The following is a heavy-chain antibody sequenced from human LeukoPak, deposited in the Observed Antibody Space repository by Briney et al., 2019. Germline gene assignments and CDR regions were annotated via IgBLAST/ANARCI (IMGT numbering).Heavy chain of an antibody. Sequence: QTLSLTYAISGESVSNNTVSWNGIGDSPSRALDWLGRIYCWLNKWYSDYEVSVKSLIPINPDSSTNPLSLHLHSVTREHTAVYHCARDRRTGTTYGLLDYWGRGALVTVPS. CDR1: GESVSNNTVS. CDR3: ARDRRTGTTYGLLDY. J-gene: IGHJ4*02. CDR2: IYCWLNKWYS. D-gene: IGHD1-7*01. V-gene: IGHV6-1*01.